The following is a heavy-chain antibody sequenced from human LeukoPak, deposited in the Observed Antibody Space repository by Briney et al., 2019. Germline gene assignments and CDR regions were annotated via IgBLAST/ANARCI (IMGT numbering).Heavy chain of an antibody. Sequence: GGSLRLSCAASGFTFSKYAMTWVRQAPGKGLEWVSAITVGATITYYSDSVRGRFTISRDDSKNTLSLQMDSLSAEDTALYYCAKYISDSGASYAFDYWGQGTLVTVSS. J-gene: IGHJ4*02. V-gene: IGHV3-23*01. CDR2: ITVGATIT. CDR3: AKYISDSGASYAFDY. CDR1: GFTFSKYA. D-gene: IGHD3-10*01.